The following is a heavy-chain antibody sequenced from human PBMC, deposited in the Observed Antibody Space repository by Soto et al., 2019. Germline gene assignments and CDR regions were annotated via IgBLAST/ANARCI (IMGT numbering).Heavy chain of an antibody. D-gene: IGHD5-12*01. V-gene: IGHV1-18*01. Sequence: QVQLVQSGAEVKKPGASVKVSCKASGYTFTSYGISWVRQAPGQGLEWMGWISAYNGNTNYAQKLQGRVTMTTDTSTSTAYMELRSLRSEDTAVYYCARDLGRGYSGYDSGGYYYYGMDVWGQGTTVTVSS. CDR2: ISAYNGNT. CDR1: GYTFTSYG. J-gene: IGHJ6*02. CDR3: ARDLGRGYSGYDSGGYYYYGMDV.